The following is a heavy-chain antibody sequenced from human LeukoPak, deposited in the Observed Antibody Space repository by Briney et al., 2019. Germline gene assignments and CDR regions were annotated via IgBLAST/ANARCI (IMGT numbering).Heavy chain of an antibody. Sequence: SETLSLTCTVSGGSISSYYWSWIRQPPGKGLEWIGYIYYSGSTNYNPSLKSRVTISVDTSKNQFSLKLSSVTAADTAVYYCARAGVAGIFDYWGQGTLATVSS. J-gene: IGHJ4*02. CDR2: IYYSGST. CDR1: GGSISSYY. V-gene: IGHV4-59*08. D-gene: IGHD6-19*01. CDR3: ARAGVAGIFDY.